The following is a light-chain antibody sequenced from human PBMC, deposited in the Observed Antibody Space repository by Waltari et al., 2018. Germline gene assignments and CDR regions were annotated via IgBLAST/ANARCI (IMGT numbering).Light chain of an antibody. CDR2: EDN. CDR1: ALPKKS. V-gene: IGLV3-10*01. Sequence: SYELTQPPSVSVSPGQTARVTCSGDALPKKSAYWYQQKSGQAPVLVIYEDNKRPSGIPEKFAGSSSGTMATLTISGAQVEDEADYYCYSTYSNGNRGVFGPGTTVTVL. J-gene: IGLJ1*01. CDR3: YSTYSNGNRGV.